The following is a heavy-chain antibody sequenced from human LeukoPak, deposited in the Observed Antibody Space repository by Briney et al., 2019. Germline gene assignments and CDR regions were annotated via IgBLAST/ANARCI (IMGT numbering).Heavy chain of an antibody. CDR2: ISYDGRNE. CDR1: GFTFSYHA. D-gene: IGHD3-10*01. J-gene: IGHJ3*01. Sequence: QAGGSLGLSCTGSGFTFSYHALHWVRQAPGKGLQWLTVISYDGRNEYYADSVTGRFTISRDNSKNTVFLQLNSLRVEDAAIYYCARGEAYYNKNGLPGAALDFWGLGTLVTVSS. CDR3: ARGEAYYNKNGLPGAALDF. V-gene: IGHV3-30*04.